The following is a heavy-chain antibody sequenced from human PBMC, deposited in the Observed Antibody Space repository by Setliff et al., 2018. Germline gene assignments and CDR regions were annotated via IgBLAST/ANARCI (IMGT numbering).Heavy chain of an antibody. J-gene: IGHJ4*02. Sequence: LRLSCATSGFTFSNYAMTWVRQAPGKGLEWVSTINIGCDVTVYTDSVRGRFTISRDSSRNTLYLQMNRLRAEDTATYYCAKCSSWHGHYPHFNYWGQGTLVTVSS. D-gene: IGHD4-17*01. CDR2: INIGCDVT. CDR3: AKCSSWHGHYPHFNY. CDR1: GFTFSNYA. V-gene: IGHV3-23*01.